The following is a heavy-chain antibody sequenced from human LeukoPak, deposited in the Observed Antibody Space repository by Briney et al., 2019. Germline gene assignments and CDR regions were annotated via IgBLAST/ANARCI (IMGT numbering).Heavy chain of an antibody. CDR1: GFTFSAYS. V-gene: IGHV3-23*01. Sequence: PGGSLRLSCVASGFTFSAYSMTWVRQAPGKGLDWVSSISVSGGGTYYADSVRSRFTISRDNSKNTLYLHMNSLRAKDTAVYYCVKDWRDESNCGGDCLQYWGQGTLVTVSS. J-gene: IGHJ4*02. CDR2: ISVSGGGT. CDR3: VKDWRDESNCGGDCLQY. D-gene: IGHD2-21*02.